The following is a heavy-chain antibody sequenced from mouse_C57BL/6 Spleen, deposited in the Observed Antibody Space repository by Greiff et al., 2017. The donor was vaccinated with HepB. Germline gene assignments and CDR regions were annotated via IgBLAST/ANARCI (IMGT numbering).Heavy chain of an antibody. Sequence: VQLQQPGAELVRPGSSVKLSCKASGYTFTSYWMDWVKQRPGQGLEWIGNIYPSDSETHYNQKFKDKATLPVDKSSSTAYMQLSSLTSEDSAVYYCARRSSGSWFAYWGQGTLVTVSA. J-gene: IGHJ3*01. CDR3: ARRSSGSWFAY. CDR2: IYPSDSET. D-gene: IGHD1-3*01. V-gene: IGHV1-61*01. CDR1: GYTFTSYW.